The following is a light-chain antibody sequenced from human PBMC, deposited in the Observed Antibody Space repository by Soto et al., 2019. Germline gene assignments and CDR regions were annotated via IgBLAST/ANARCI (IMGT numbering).Light chain of an antibody. V-gene: IGKV3-20*01. CDR1: QSVTSSY. CDR3: QQYGSSPRT. CDR2: GAS. Sequence: EIVLTQSPGTLSLSPGEGTTLSCGASQSVTSSYLAWYQQKPGQAPRLLIYGASSRATGIPDRFSGSGSGTDFTLTISRLEPEDFAVYYCQQYGSSPRTFGQGTKLEIK. J-gene: IGKJ2*01.